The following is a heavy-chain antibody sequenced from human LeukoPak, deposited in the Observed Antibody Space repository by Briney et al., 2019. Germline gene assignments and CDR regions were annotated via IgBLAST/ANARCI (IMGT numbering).Heavy chain of an antibody. J-gene: IGHJ3*02. CDR3: ARGPYSYDSSGAFDI. D-gene: IGHD3-22*01. CDR1: GGSISSSNW. V-gene: IGHV4-4*02. CDR2: IYHSGST. Sequence: SETLSLTCAVSGGSISSSNWWSWVRQPPGKGLEWIGEIYHSGSTNYNPSLKSRVTISVDTSKNQFSLKLSSVTAADTAVYFCARGPYSYDSSGAFDIWGQGTMVTVSS.